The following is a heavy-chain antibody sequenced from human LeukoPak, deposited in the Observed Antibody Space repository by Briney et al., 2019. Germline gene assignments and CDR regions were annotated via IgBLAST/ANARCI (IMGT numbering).Heavy chain of an antibody. CDR3: ARDRQHGSGGYSAFDI. CDR1: GGTIYSYY. CDR2: IYTSVGN. D-gene: IGHD3-10*01. Sequence: SETLSLTCTASGGTIYSYYWSWIRQPAGEGMEWLGRIYTSVGNNYNPSLKSRVIMSVDPSKNQFSLKLSSVTAADTAVYYCARDRQHGSGGYSAFDIWGQGTMVTVSS. V-gene: IGHV4-4*07. J-gene: IGHJ3*02.